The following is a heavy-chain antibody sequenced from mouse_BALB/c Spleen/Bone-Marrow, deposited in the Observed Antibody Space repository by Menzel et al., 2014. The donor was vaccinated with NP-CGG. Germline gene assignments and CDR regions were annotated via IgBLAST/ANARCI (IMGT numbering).Heavy chain of an antibody. Sequence: EVQRVESGPELVKPGASVKISCKASGYSFTGYFMNWVKQSHGKSLEWIGRINPYNGDTFYNQKFKGKATFTVDKSSSTARMELLSPTSEDSAVYYCGRSNGYDDWFAYWGQGTLVTVSA. J-gene: IGHJ3*01. V-gene: IGHV1-37*01. CDR3: GRSNGYDDWFAY. CDR2: INPYNGDT. CDR1: GYSFTGYF. D-gene: IGHD2-2*01.